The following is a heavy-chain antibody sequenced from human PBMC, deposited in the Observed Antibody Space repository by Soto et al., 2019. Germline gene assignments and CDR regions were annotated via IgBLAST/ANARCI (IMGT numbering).Heavy chain of an antibody. J-gene: IGHJ6*01. V-gene: IGHV1-69*13. CDR1: GGTFSSYA. CDR3: ARDPRRGHDSSGMDV. D-gene: IGHD2-15*01. Sequence: SVKVSCKASGGTFSSYAISWVRQAPGQGLEWMGWIIPIFGTANYAQKFQVRVTMTADESTSTAYMELSSLRSEDTSVYDFARDPRRGHDSSGMDVCGQGTTVPVSS. CDR2: IIPIFGTA.